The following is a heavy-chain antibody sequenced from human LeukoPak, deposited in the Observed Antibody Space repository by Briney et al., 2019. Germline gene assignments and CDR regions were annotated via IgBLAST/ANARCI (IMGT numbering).Heavy chain of an antibody. Sequence: GASVKVSCKASGYTFTSYGISWVRQAPGQGLEWMGWISAYNGNTNYAQKLQGRVTMTTDTSTSTAYVELRSLRSDDTAVYYCAREVAYDSSGEPDFDYWGQGTLVTVSS. V-gene: IGHV1-18*01. D-gene: IGHD3-22*01. CDR1: GYTFTSYG. J-gene: IGHJ4*02. CDR3: AREVAYDSSGEPDFDY. CDR2: ISAYNGNT.